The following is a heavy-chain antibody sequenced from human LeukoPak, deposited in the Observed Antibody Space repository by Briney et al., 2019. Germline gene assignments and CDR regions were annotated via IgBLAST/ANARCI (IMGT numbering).Heavy chain of an antibody. CDR2: IYTSGST. Sequence: PSETLSLTCTVSGGSISSYYWSWIRQPAGKGLEWIGRIYTSGSTNYNPSLKSRVTTSVDTSKNQFSLKLSSVTAADTAVYYCARDTAMVTARRRFAFDIWGQGTMVTVSS. D-gene: IGHD5-18*01. V-gene: IGHV4-4*07. CDR3: ARDTAMVTARRRFAFDI. J-gene: IGHJ3*02. CDR1: GGSISSYY.